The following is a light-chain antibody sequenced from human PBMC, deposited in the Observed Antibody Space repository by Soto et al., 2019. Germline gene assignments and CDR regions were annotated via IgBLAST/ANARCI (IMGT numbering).Light chain of an antibody. V-gene: IGLV2-14*01. J-gene: IGLJ2*01. Sequence: QSALTQPASVSGSPGQSITISCTGTSSDVGGYNYVSWYQQHPGKAPKLMIYDVINRPSGVSNRFSGSKSGNTASLTISGRQAEDEADYYCSSYTSSSLVVFGGGTKLTVL. CDR3: SSYTSSSLVV. CDR1: SSDVGGYNY. CDR2: DVI.